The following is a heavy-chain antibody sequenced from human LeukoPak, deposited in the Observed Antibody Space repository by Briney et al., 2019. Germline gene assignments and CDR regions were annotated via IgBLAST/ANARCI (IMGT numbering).Heavy chain of an antibody. V-gene: IGHV4-34*01. CDR1: GGSFSGYY. Sequence: SSETLSLTCAVYGGSFSGYYWSWIRQPPGKGLEWIGSIYYSGSTYYNPSLKSRVTISVDTSKNQFSLKLSSVTAADTAVYYCARHPIGQQWVVRGGGFDYWGQGTLVTVSS. D-gene: IGHD6-19*01. CDR2: IYYSGST. CDR3: ARHPIGQQWVVRGGGFDY. J-gene: IGHJ4*02.